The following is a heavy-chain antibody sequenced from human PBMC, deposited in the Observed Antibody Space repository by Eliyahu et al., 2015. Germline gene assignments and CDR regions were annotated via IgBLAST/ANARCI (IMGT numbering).Heavy chain of an antibody. V-gene: IGHV3-11*01. CDR1: GFXFGDYY. J-gene: IGHJ4*02. CDR3: ARGDYDILRRFDY. Sequence: QVHLVESGGGLVKSGGSLRLSCXAXGFXFGDYYMTWIRQAPGKGLDLVSYISSTATVIFYADSAKGRFTIPRDDRKNSLYLHMNNLRPEDTAVYYCARGDYDILRRFDYWGQGVLVTVSS. CDR2: ISSTATVI. D-gene: IGHD3-9*01.